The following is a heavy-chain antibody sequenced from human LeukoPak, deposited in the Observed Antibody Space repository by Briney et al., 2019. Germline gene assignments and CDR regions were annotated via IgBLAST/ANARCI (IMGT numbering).Heavy chain of an antibody. D-gene: IGHD6-13*01. CDR1: GYTFTGYY. J-gene: IGHJ4*02. V-gene: IGHV1-2*04. CDR3: ARDRRSSWDKNYFDY. CDR2: INPNSGGT. Sequence: ASVKVSCKASGYTFTGYYMHWVRQAPGQGLEWMGWINPNSGGTNYAQKFQGWVTMTRDTSISTAYMELSRLRSDDTAVYYCARDRRSSWDKNYFDYWGQGTLVTVSS.